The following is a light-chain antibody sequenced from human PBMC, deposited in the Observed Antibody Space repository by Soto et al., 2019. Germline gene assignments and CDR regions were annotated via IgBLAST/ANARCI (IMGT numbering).Light chain of an antibody. V-gene: IGLV2-18*01. CDR2: EVT. Sequence: QSALTQPASVSGSPGQSITISCTGTSSDVGSYNLVSWYQQHPGKAPKLVIFEVTNRPSGVPDRFSGSKSGNTASLTISGLQAADEADYYCSLYTSENTYVFGTGTKLTVL. J-gene: IGLJ1*01. CDR3: SLYTSENTYV. CDR1: SSDVGSYNL.